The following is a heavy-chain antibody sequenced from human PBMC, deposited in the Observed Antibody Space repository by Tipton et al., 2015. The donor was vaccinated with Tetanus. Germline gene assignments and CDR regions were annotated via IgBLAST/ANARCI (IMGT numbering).Heavy chain of an antibody. D-gene: IGHD5-12*01. CDR2: VYHSGNT. V-gene: IGHV4-61*01. Sequence: TLSLTCTVSGSSISRSSHYWTWIRQPPGKEPEWVGYVYHSGNTNYNPSLKSRVTISFGTSKNQFSLNLESVTPADTAVYYCARANNDYPKKGPFDYWGQGILVTVSS. CDR1: GSSISRSSHY. J-gene: IGHJ4*02. CDR3: ARANNDYPKKGPFDY.